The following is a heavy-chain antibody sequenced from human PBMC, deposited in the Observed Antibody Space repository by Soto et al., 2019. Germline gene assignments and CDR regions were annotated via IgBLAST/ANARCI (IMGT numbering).Heavy chain of an antibody. Sequence: QLQLQESGPGLVKPSETLSLTCTVSGGSISSSSYYWGWIRQPPGKGLEWIGSIYYSGSTYYNPSLKSRVTISVDTSKNQFSLKLSSVTAADTAVYYCARQDYEDKDAFDIWGQGTMVTVSS. V-gene: IGHV4-39*01. CDR1: GGSISSSSYY. J-gene: IGHJ3*02. CDR3: ARQDYEDKDAFDI. D-gene: IGHD3-22*01. CDR2: IYYSGST.